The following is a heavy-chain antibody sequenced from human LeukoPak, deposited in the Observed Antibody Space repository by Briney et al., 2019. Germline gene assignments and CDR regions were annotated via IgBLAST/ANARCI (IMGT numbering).Heavy chain of an antibody. J-gene: IGHJ6*02. V-gene: IGHV4-59*01. CDR2: IHYSGRA. Sequence: SETLSLTCSVSGGSISGYYWTWVRQPPGKGLEWIGQIHYSGRADYNPSLKGRITMSVDTSRNQISLKLSSVTAADTAIYYCVRFGVNYDMDVWGQGTTVTVFS. CDR1: GGSISGYY. D-gene: IGHD3-16*01. CDR3: VRFGVNYDMDV.